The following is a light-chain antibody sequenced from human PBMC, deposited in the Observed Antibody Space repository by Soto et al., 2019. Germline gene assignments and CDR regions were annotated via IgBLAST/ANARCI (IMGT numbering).Light chain of an antibody. CDR2: GAS. V-gene: IGKV1-39*01. CDR3: QQSSITPRS. Sequence: DIRLTQSPSSLSASVGDRVTISCRASHSISTYLMWYHQKPEKAPNLLIYGASGLQNGVPSRFAGSGSGTEFTLTITGLQPEDFGTDYCQQSSITPRSFGQGTQVE. J-gene: IGKJ1*01. CDR1: HSISTY.